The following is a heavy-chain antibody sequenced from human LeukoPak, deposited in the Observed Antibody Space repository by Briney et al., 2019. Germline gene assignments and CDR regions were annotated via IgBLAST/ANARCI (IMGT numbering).Heavy chain of an antibody. D-gene: IGHD6-13*01. J-gene: IGHJ3*02. Sequence: SETLSLTCAVSGGSISNYYSSWIRQPPGKGLEWIGYIYYSWSTNYNPSLKSRVTMSVDKSKNTFSLQMSSVTAEDTAVYYCARDRMGSSWLIADAFDIWGQGTMVTVSS. CDR3: ARDRMGSSWLIADAFDI. CDR2: IYYSWST. CDR1: GGSISNYY. V-gene: IGHV4-59*12.